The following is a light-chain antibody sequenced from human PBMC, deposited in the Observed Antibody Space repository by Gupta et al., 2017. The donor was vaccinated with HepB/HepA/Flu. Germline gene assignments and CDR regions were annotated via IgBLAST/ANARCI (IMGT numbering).Light chain of an antibody. Sequence: DIVMPQSPDSLAVSLGARATIDCKSSQNLLYSSNNKNHLAWYQQKPGQPPRLLIYWASTRESGVPDRFRGSGSGTDFTLTISSLQAEDVAVYYCQQYYSSLWTFGRGTKVEIK. CDR3: QQYYSSLWT. V-gene: IGKV4-1*01. CDR1: QNLLYSSNNKNH. J-gene: IGKJ1*01. CDR2: WAS.